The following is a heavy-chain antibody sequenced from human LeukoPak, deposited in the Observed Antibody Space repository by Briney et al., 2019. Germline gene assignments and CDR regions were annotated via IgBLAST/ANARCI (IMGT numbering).Heavy chain of an antibody. V-gene: IGHV3-48*04. CDR2: ISSSSSTI. Sequence: PGGSLRLSCAASGFTFSSYSMNWVRQAPGKGLEWVSYISSSSSTIYYADSVKGRFTISRDNAKNSLYLQMNSLRAEDTAVYYCAKGACSSTSCRSNWFDPWGQGTLVTVSS. CDR1: GFTFSSYS. J-gene: IGHJ5*02. CDR3: AKGACSSTSCRSNWFDP. D-gene: IGHD2-2*01.